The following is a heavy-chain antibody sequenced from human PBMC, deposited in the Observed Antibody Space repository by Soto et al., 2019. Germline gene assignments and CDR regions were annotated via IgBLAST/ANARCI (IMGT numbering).Heavy chain of an antibody. V-gene: IGHV4-59*08. CDR3: ARHRLGLGYCSGGSCYSVPDDAFDI. Sequence: SETLSLTCTVSGGSISSYYWSWIRQPPGKGLEWIGYIYYSGSTNYNPSLKSRVTISVDTSKNQFSLKLSSVTAADTAVYYCARHRLGLGYCSGGSCYSVPDDAFDIWGQGTMVTVSS. CDR1: GGSISSYY. D-gene: IGHD2-15*01. CDR2: IYYSGST. J-gene: IGHJ3*02.